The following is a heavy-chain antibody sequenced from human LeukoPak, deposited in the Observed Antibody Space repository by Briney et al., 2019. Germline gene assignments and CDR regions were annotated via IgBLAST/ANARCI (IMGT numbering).Heavy chain of an antibody. CDR3: VRARDDLNFDY. D-gene: IGHD2-21*02. Sequence: PGGSLRLSCAASGFTFRSYWMHWVRQAPGKGLEWVSRVIRDGSFTNYADSVKGRFTIPKGNAKNKLYLQMSRLRAEDTAVYFCVRARDDLNFDYWGQGSLVTVSS. J-gene: IGHJ4*02. CDR1: GFTFRSYW. CDR2: VIRDGSFT. V-gene: IGHV3-74*01.